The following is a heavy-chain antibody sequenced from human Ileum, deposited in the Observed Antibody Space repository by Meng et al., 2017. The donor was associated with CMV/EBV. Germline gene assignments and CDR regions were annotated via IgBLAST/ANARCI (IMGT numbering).Heavy chain of an antibody. CDR1: GFTFSSYS. J-gene: IGHJ4*02. V-gene: IGHV3-21*01. CDR2: ISSSSSYI. Sequence: CAASGFTFSSYSMNWVRQAPGKGLEWVSSISSSSSYIYYADSVKGRFTISRDNAKNSLYLQMNSLRAEDTAVYYCARNLKGWLLPDYWGQGTLVTVSS. D-gene: IGHD3-22*01. CDR3: ARNLKGWLLPDY.